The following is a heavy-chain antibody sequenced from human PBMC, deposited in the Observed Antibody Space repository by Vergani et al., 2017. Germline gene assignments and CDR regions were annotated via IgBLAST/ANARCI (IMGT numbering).Heavy chain of an antibody. J-gene: IGHJ4*02. V-gene: IGHV4-31*03. Sequence: QVQLQESGPGLVKPSQTLSLTCTVSGGSISSGGYYWSWIRQHPGKGLEWFGYIYYSGSTYYNPSLKSRVTISVDTSKNQFSLKLSSVTAAYAAVYYCARGRSRWDYVFDYWGQGTLVTVSS. CDR3: ARGRSRWDYVFDY. D-gene: IGHD4-17*01. CDR1: GGSISSGGYY. CDR2: IYYSGST.